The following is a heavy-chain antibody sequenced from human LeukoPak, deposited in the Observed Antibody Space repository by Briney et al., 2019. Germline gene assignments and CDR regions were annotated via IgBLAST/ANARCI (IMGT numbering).Heavy chain of an antibody. CDR2: IYTSGYT. V-gene: IGHV4-4*07. CDR3: ARERREAVLRSLEGPFDY. CDR1: GGSISSYF. J-gene: IGHJ4*02. Sequence: PSETLSLTCTVSGGSISSYFWSWIRQPAGKGLEYIGRIYTSGYTNYNPSLESRVTMSVDTSKNQFSLKLGSVTAADTAVYYCARERREAVLRSLEGPFDYWGQGTLVTVSS. D-gene: IGHD3-3*01.